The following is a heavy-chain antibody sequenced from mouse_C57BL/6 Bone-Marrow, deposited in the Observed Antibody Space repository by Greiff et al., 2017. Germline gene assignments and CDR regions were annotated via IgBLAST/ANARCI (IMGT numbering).Heavy chain of an antibody. V-gene: IGHV1-69*01. CDR3: AREGYSGDFDY. CDR2: IDPSDSYT. D-gene: IGHD2-12*01. J-gene: IGHJ2*01. CDR1: GYTFTSYW. Sequence: QVQLQQPGAELVMPGASVKLSCKASGYTFTSYWMHWVKQRPGQGLEWIGEIDPSDSYTNYNQKFKGKSTLTVDKSSSTAYRQLSSLTSEASAVYYCAREGYSGDFDYCGQDTTLTVSS.